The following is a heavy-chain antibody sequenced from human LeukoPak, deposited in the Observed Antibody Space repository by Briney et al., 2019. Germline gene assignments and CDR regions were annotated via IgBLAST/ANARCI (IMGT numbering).Heavy chain of an antibody. CDR1: GFTFSSNY. CDR3: ASNVDTAMVGGDYYFDY. D-gene: IGHD5-18*01. V-gene: IGHV3-66*01. CDR2: IYSGGST. Sequence: GGSLRLSCAASGFTFSSNYMSWVRQAPGKGLEWVAVIYSGGSTYYADSVKGRFTISRDNSKNTLYLQMNSLRAEDTAVYYCASNVDTAMVGGDYYFDYWGQGTLVTVSS. J-gene: IGHJ4*02.